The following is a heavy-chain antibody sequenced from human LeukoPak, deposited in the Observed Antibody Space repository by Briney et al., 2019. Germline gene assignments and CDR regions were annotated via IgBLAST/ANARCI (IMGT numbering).Heavy chain of an antibody. J-gene: IGHJ6*04. D-gene: IGHD2-2*01. V-gene: IGHV1-3*01. CDR3: ASPIVVVPAAGYYYYGMDV. CDR2: INAGNGNT. CDR1: GYTFTSYA. Sequence: ASVKVSCKASGYTFTSYAMHWVRQAPGQRLAWMGWINAGNGNTKYSQKFQGRVTITRDTSASTAYMELSSMRSEDTAGYYCASPIVVVPAAGYYYYGMDVWGKGTTVTVSS.